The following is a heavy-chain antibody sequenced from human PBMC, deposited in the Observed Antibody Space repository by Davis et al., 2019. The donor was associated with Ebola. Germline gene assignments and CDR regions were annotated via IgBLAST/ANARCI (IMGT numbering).Heavy chain of an antibody. J-gene: IGHJ6*02. CDR3: ASPFRISDYGMDV. CDR2: IDPGDRT. CDR1: GYTFTSYG. D-gene: IGHD2/OR15-2a*01. Sequence: ASVKVSCKASGYTFTSYGISWVRQAPGQGLEWMAIIDPGDRTTYAEKFQDRVTVTRDTSTSTIYMEPSRLRFEDTAVYYCASPFRISDYGMDVWGQGTTVTVTS. V-gene: IGHV1-46*01.